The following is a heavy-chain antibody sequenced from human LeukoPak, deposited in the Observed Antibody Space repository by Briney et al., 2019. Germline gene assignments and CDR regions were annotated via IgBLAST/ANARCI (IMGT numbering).Heavy chain of an antibody. Sequence: ASVKVSCKVSGYTLTELSMHWVRQAPGKGLEWMGGFDPEDGETIYAQKFQGRVTMTEDTSTDTAYMELSSLRSEDTAVYYCATGRKGVPAAIGAFDIWGQGTMVTVSS. CDR3: ATGRKGVPAAIGAFDI. V-gene: IGHV1-24*01. D-gene: IGHD2-2*02. CDR1: GYTLTELS. J-gene: IGHJ3*02. CDR2: FDPEDGET.